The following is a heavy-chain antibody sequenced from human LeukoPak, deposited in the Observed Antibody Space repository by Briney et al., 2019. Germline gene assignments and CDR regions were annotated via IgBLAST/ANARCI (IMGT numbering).Heavy chain of an antibody. D-gene: IGHD6-13*01. CDR3: ARHREQLVPLYYYGMDV. V-gene: IGHV4-59*08. CDR2: IYYSGST. J-gene: IGHJ6*02. CDR1: GGSISSYY. Sequence: SETLSLTCTVSGGSISSYYWSWIWQPPGKGLEWIGYIYYSGSTNYNPSLKSRVTISVDTSKNQFSLKLSSVTAADTAVYYCARHREQLVPLYYYGMDVWGQGTTVTVSS.